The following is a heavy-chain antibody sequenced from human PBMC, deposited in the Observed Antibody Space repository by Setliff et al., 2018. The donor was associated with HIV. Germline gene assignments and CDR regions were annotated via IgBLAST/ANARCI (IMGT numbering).Heavy chain of an antibody. CDR2: IYPGDSDT. CDR3: ARVANDFVVRGFVYYMDV. CDR1: GYTFTNNW. Sequence: PGESLKISCKASGYTFTNNWIGWVRQMPGKGLDWMGVIYPGDSDTRYSPSFQGQVTISVDRSINTAYLQWSSLKASDTAMYYFARVANDFVVRGFVYYMDVWGKGTSVTVSS. D-gene: IGHD3-10*01. J-gene: IGHJ6*03. V-gene: IGHV5-51*01.